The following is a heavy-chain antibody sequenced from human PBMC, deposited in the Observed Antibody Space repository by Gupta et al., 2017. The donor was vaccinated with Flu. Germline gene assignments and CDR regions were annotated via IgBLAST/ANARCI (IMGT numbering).Heavy chain of an antibody. CDR1: GGSISSGGYY. V-gene: IGHV4-31*03. D-gene: IGHD3-3*01. Sequence: QVQLQESGPGLVKPSQTLSLTCTVSGGSISSGGYYWSWIRQPPGKGLEWIGYIYYSGSTYYNPSLKSRVTISVDTSKNQFSLKLSSVTAADTAVYYCARGLRCLEWLLYEPRGNYYYGMDVWGQGTTVTVSS. J-gene: IGHJ6*02. CDR3: ARGLRCLEWLLYEPRGNYYYGMDV. CDR2: IYYSGST.